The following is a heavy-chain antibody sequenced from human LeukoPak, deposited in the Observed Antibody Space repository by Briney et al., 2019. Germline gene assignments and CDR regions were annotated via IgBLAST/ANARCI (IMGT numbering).Heavy chain of an antibody. J-gene: IGHJ4*02. V-gene: IGHV1-2*02. Sequence: ASVRVSCKASGYNFIDYYLRWVRQAPGQGLEWMGWIDPKTGNTNYLQKFQDRVTMSRDTSINTAYMDLSSLRSDDTALYFFARGSTNAWWGGSDFWGQGTLVTVSS. CDR2: IDPKTGNT. D-gene: IGHD2-8*02. CDR1: GYNFIDYY. CDR3: ARGSTNAWWGGSDF.